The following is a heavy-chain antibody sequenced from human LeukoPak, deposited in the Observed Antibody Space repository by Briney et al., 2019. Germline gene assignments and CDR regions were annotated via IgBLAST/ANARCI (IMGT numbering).Heavy chain of an antibody. Sequence: PSETLSLTCTVSDTSINTYYWSWIRQPAGKGLEWIGHMYATGTTNYNPSLKSRVTMSIDTSKNQFSLNLRSVTAADTAVYYCARDGLWIQNAFDIWGQGTMVTVSS. D-gene: IGHD5-18*01. CDR2: MYATGTT. CDR1: DTSINTYY. J-gene: IGHJ3*02. V-gene: IGHV4-4*07. CDR3: ARDGLWIQNAFDI.